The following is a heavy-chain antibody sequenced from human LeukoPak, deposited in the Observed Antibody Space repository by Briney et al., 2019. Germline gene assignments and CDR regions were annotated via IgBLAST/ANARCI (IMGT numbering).Heavy chain of an antibody. CDR2: INSDGSST. CDR3: AKDSQRGSGSYYFDY. J-gene: IGHJ4*02. V-gene: IGHV3-74*01. D-gene: IGHD1-26*01. Sequence: GGSLRLSCAASGFTFSSYWMHWVRQAPGKGLVWVSRINSDGSSTSYADSVKGRFTISRDNAKNTLYLQMNSLRAEDTAVYYCAKDSQRGSGSYYFDYWGQGTLVTVSS. CDR1: GFTFSSYW.